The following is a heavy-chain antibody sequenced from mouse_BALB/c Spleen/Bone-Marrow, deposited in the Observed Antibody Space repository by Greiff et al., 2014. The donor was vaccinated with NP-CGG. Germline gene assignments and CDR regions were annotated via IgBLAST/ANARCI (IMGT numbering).Heavy chain of an antibody. J-gene: IGHJ4*01. Sequence: VKLQESGTELAKPGASVKMSCKASGYTFTSYWIHWIKQRPGQGLEWIRYINPITGYTEYNQKFKDKATLTADKSSSTAYIQLSSLTSDDSAVYYCARNYDYDGGYCAMDYWGQGTSVTVSS. V-gene: IGHV1-7*01. CDR2: INPITGYT. CDR3: ARNYDYDGGYCAMDY. D-gene: IGHD2-4*01. CDR1: GYTFTSYW.